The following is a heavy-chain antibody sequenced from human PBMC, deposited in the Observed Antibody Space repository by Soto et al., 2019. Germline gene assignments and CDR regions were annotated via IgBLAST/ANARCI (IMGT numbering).Heavy chain of an antibody. D-gene: IGHD2-15*01. V-gene: IGHV4-39*01. Sequence: SETLSLTCTVSGGSISSSSYYWGWIRQPPGKGLEWIGSIYYSGSTYYNLSLKSRVTISVDTSKNQFPLKLSSVTAADTAVYFCARLPGYCSGDRCRIDYWGQGTLVTVSS. J-gene: IGHJ4*02. CDR2: IYYSGST. CDR1: GGSISSSSYY. CDR3: ARLPGYCSGDRCRIDY.